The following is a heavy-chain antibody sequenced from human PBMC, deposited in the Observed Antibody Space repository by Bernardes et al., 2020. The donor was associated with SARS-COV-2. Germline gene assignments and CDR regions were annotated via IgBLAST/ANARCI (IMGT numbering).Heavy chain of an antibody. J-gene: IGHJ4*02. V-gene: IGHV3-30*18. CDR2: ISDDGSYK. CDR1: GFTFRNSG. CDR3: AKGRDYGDYVIDY. D-gene: IGHD4-17*01. Sequence: GGSLRLPCAASGFTFRNSGMHWVRQAPGKGLEWVAVISDDGSYKSYGDSVKGRFTISRDNSKNTLYLQMTSLRVEDTALYYCAKGRDYGDYVIDYWGQGTLVTVSS.